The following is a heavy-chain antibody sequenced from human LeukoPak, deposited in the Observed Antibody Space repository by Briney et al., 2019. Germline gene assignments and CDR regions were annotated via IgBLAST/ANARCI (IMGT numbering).Heavy chain of an antibody. CDR1: GDSISSYY. D-gene: IGHD2-2*01. CDR2: IYTSGST. CDR3: ARDRYCSSTSCYDRYFDL. J-gene: IGHJ2*01. Sequence: PSETLSLTCTVSGDSISSYYWSWIRQPAGKGLEWIGRIYTSGSTNYNPSLKSRVTMSVDTSKNQFSLKLSSVTAADTAVYYCARDRYCSSTSCYDRYFDLWGRGTLVTVSS. V-gene: IGHV4-4*07.